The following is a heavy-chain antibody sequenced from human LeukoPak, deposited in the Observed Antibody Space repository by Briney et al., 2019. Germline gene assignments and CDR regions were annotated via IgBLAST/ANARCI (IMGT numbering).Heavy chain of an antibody. J-gene: IGHJ5*02. CDR2: IYYSGST. D-gene: IGHD6-19*01. CDR3: ARNVYSSLDWFDP. V-gene: IGHV4-31*03. Sequence: PSQTLSLTCTVSGGSISSGGYYWSWIRQHPGKGLEWIGYIYYSGSTNYNPSLKSRVTISVDTSKNQFSLKLSSVTAADTAVYYCARNVYSSLDWFDPWGQGTLVTVSS. CDR1: GGSISSGGYY.